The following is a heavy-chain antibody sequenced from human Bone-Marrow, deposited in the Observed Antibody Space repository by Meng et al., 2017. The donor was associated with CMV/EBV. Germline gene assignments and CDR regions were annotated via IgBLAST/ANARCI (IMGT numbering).Heavy chain of an antibody. CDR1: GFTFSSYG. Sequence: SCAASGFTFSSYGMHWVRQAPGKGLEWVAFIRYDGSNKYYADSVKGRFTISRDNSKNTLYLQMNSLRAEDTAVYYCAKAPHYDFWSGYATLWGQGTLVTVSS. J-gene: IGHJ4*02. V-gene: IGHV3-30*02. CDR2: IRYDGSNK. CDR3: AKAPHYDFWSGYATL. D-gene: IGHD3-3*01.